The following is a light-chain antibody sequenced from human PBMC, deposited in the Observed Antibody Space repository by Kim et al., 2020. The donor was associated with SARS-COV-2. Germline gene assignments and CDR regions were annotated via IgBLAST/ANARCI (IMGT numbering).Light chain of an antibody. Sequence: LSPGERATLSCRASQSVGSSLLAWYQQKPGQAPRLLIYEAFKRVAGIPDRFSGSGSGTDFTLTISRPEPEDFAMYYCQQYGSSPYSFGQGIKLEI. CDR1: QSVGSSL. CDR2: EAF. J-gene: IGKJ2*03. V-gene: IGKV3-20*01. CDR3: QQYGSSPYS.